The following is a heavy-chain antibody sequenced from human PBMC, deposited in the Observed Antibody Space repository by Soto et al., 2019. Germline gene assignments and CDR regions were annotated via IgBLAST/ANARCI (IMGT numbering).Heavy chain of an antibody. CDR3: AREGGYSSSSYYYYYYGMDV. CDR1: GFTVSSNY. CDR2: IYSGGST. J-gene: IGHJ6*02. Sequence: GGSLRLSCAASGFTVSSNYMSWVRQAPGKGLEWVSVIYSGGSTYYADSVKGRFTIARDNSKNTLYLQMNSLSAEDATVYYCAREGGYSSSSYYYYYYGMDVWGQGTTVTVSS. D-gene: IGHD6-6*01. V-gene: IGHV3-66*01.